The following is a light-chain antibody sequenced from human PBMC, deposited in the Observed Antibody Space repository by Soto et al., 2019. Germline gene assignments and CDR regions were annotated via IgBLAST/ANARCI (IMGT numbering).Light chain of an antibody. Sequence: EIVLTQSPGTLSLSPGERATLSCRASQSVSSSYLAWYQQKPGQAPRLLIYGASSRDTGIPDRFSGSGSGTDFTLTISRLEPEDFAVYYCPQYGSSPTWTFGQGTKVEIK. V-gene: IGKV3-20*01. CDR2: GAS. CDR1: QSVSSSY. CDR3: PQYGSSPTWT. J-gene: IGKJ1*01.